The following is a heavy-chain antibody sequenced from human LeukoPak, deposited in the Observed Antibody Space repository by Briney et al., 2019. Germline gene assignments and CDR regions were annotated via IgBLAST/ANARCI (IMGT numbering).Heavy chain of an antibody. Sequence: ASVKVSCKASGYTFTSYDINWVRQATGQGLEWMGWMNPNSGNTGYAQKFQGRVTMTRNTSISTAYMELSSLRSEDTAVYYCARAHRQYQPLLYGYWGQGTLVTVSS. CDR2: MNPNSGNT. V-gene: IGHV1-8*01. J-gene: IGHJ4*02. D-gene: IGHD2-2*01. CDR1: GYTFTSYD. CDR3: ARAHRQYQPLLYGY.